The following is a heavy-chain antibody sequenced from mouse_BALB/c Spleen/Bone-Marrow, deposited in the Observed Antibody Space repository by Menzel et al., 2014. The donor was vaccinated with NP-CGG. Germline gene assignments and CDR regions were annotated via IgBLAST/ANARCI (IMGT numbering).Heavy chain of an antibody. D-gene: IGHD1-1*01. CDR3: ARELVRGMDY. CDR2: INPGSGGI. CDR1: GYAFTNYW. V-gene: IGHV1-54*01. J-gene: IGHJ4*01. Sequence: QVQLQQSGAELVRPGTSVKVSCKASGYAFTNYWIEWIKQRPGQGPEWIGVINPGSGGINYNEKFKGKATLTADKSYSTAYMQLSSLTSDDSAVYFCARELVRGMDYWGQGTSVTVSS.